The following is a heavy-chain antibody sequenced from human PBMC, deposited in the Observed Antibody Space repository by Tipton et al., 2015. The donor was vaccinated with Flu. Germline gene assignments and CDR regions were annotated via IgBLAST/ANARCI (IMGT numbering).Heavy chain of an antibody. CDR2: ISGSGSAT. CDR1: PFNFRDYA. CDR3: VRDHGVLTADAFDH. V-gene: IGHV3-23*01. J-gene: IGHJ5*02. D-gene: IGHD2-21*02. Sequence: GSLRLSCAVSPFNFRDYAMSWVRQAPGKGLEWVSAISGSGSATYYADSVRGRFHISRDNSKNTVSLQLHDLRPEDTAIYYCVRDHGVLTADAFDHWGQGTLVTASS.